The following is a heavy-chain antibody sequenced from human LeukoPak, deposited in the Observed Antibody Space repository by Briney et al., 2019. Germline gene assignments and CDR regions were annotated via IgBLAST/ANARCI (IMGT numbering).Heavy chain of an antibody. CDR1: GFTFSSYG. CDR3: ARGAEWLSDAFDI. J-gene: IGHJ3*02. CDR2: ISSSSSTI. Sequence: PGGSLRLSCAASGFTFSSYGMNWVRQAPGKGLEWVSYISSSSSTIYYADSVKGRFTISRDNAKDSLYLQMNSLRAEDTAVYYCARGAEWLSDAFDIWGQGTMVTVSS. V-gene: IGHV3-48*04. D-gene: IGHD3-3*01.